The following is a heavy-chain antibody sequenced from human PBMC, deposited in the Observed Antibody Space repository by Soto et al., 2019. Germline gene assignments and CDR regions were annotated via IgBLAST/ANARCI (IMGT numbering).Heavy chain of an antibody. CDR1: GFSLSTSGVG. Sequence: QITLKESGPTLVKPTQTLTLTCTFSGFSLSTSGVGVGWIRQPPGKALEWLALIYWDDDKRYSPSLKSRLTITKETSKNQVVLTMTNMDPVDSATYYCAHNSGSGTYHYWGQGTLVTVSS. CDR3: AHNSGSGTYHY. D-gene: IGHD3-10*01. J-gene: IGHJ4*02. CDR2: IYWDDDK. V-gene: IGHV2-5*02.